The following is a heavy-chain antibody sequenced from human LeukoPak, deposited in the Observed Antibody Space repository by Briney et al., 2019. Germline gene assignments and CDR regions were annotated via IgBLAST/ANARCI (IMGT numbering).Heavy chain of an antibody. V-gene: IGHV1-18*01. CDR1: GYTFTSYG. J-gene: IGHJ4*02. Sequence: GASVKISCKASGYTFTSYGISWVRQAPGQGLEWMGWISAYNGNTNYAQKLQGRVTMTTDTSTSTAYMELRSLRSDDTAVYYCATELISTMIAVSGWGQGTLVTVSS. D-gene: IGHD3-22*01. CDR2: ISAYNGNT. CDR3: ATELISTMIAVSG.